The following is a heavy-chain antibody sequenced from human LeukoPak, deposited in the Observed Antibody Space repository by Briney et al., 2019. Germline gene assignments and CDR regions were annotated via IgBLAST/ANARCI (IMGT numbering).Heavy chain of an antibody. CDR2: INPNSGGT. CDR3: ARDLDIREYYYDSSGYYPFDY. Sequence: GASVKVSCKASGYTFTGCYMHWVRQAPGQGLEWMGWINPNSGGTNYAQKFQGRVTMTRDTSISTAYMELSRLRSDDTAVYYCARDLDIREYYYDSSGYYPFDYWGQGTLVTVSS. J-gene: IGHJ4*02. V-gene: IGHV1-2*02. D-gene: IGHD3-22*01. CDR1: GYTFTGCY.